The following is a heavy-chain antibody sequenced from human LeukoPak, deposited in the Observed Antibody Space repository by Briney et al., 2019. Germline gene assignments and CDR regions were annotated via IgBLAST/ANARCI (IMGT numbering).Heavy chain of an antibody. CDR3: ARAVGPFDI. Sequence: PGGSLRLSCAASGFTFSTYGMHWVRQAPGKGLEWVAVIWYDGSNKYYADSVKGRFTISRDNSKNTLYLQMNSLRAEDTAVYYCARAVGPFDIWGQGTMVPVSS. CDR2: IWYDGSNK. J-gene: IGHJ3*02. CDR1: GFTFSTYG. V-gene: IGHV3-33*01.